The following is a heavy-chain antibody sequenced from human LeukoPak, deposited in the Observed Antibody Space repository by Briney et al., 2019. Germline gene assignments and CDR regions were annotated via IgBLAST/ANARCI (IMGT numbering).Heavy chain of an antibody. D-gene: IGHD2-2*01. CDR2: INHSGST. CDR1: GGSFSGYY. V-gene: IGHV4-34*01. J-gene: IGHJ1*01. Sequence: PSETLSLTCAVYGGSFSGYYWSWIRQPPGKGLEWIGEINHSGSTNYSPSLKSRVTISVDTSKNQFSLKLSSVTAADTAVYYCARGGGPSGIVVVPAARRYFQHWGQGTLVTVSS. CDR3: ARGGGPSGIVVVPAARRYFQH.